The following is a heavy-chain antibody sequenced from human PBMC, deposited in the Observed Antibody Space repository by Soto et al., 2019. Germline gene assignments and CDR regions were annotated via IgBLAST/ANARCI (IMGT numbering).Heavy chain of an antibody. V-gene: IGHV1-18*01. Sequence: QVQLVQSGAEVKKPGASVRVSCKASGYTFTSYAITWVQQAPGQGLEWMGWIGSYNGNTNYAQKLQGRVTMTTDTSTSTAYMELRSLRSDDTAVYYCASANEGATDFDYWGQGTLVTVSS. CDR2: IGSYNGNT. CDR3: ASANEGATDFDY. J-gene: IGHJ4*02. CDR1: GYTFTSYA. D-gene: IGHD1-26*01.